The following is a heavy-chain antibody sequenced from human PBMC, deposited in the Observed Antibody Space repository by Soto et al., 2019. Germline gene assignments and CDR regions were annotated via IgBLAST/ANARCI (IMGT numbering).Heavy chain of an antibody. Sequence: DVQLLESGGGLVQPGGSLTLSCAASRFTFSDFVMSWVRQAPGKGLEWVSSIGGGGTDTYYADSVKGRFTISRDNSKNTLYLQLDSLRDEDTAVYYCAKDAVPYNGKWDWFDFWGQGTLVTVSS. J-gene: IGHJ5*01. CDR1: RFTFSDFV. V-gene: IGHV3-23*01. CDR2: IGGGGTDT. CDR3: AKDAVPYNGKWDWFDF. D-gene: IGHD1-26*01.